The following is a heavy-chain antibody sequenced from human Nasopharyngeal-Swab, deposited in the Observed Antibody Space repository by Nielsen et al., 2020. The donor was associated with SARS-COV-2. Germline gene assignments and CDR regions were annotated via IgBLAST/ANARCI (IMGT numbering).Heavy chain of an antibody. CDR2: MNPNSGNT. J-gene: IGHJ4*02. CDR3: ARDTAAYYYGSGSYYIPPNY. Sequence: WVRQAPGQGLEWMGWMNPNSGNTGYAQKLQGRVTMTTDTSTSTAYMELRSLRSDDTAVYYCARDTAAYYYGSGSYYIPPNYWGQGTLVTVSS. D-gene: IGHD3-10*01. V-gene: IGHV1-18*01.